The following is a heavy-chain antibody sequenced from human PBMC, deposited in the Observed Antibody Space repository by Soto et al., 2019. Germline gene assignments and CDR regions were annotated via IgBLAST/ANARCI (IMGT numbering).Heavy chain of an antibody. CDR3: ARRRSIAAAGRPPSYYFDY. D-gene: IGHD6-13*01. J-gene: IGHJ4*02. Sequence: ASVKVSCKASGYTFTSYAMHWVRQAPGQRLEWMGWINAGNGNTKYSQKFQGRVTITRDTSASTAYMELSSLRSEDTAVYYCARRRSIAAAGRPPSYYFDYWGQGTLVTVS. CDR2: INAGNGNT. V-gene: IGHV1-3*01. CDR1: GYTFTSYA.